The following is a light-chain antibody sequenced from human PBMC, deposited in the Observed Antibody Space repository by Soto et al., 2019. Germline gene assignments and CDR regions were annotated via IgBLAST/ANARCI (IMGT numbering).Light chain of an antibody. CDR1: SSNIGAGFA. Sequence: QSVLTQPPSVSGAPGQRVTISCTGSSSNIGAGFAVHWYQQLPGTAPKLLIYGDNGRPSGVPDRFSGSKSDTSASLAITGLQPEDEADYYCQSYDSSLSGSYVFGTGTKVTVL. CDR2: GDN. J-gene: IGLJ1*01. CDR3: QSYDSSLSGSYV. V-gene: IGLV1-40*01.